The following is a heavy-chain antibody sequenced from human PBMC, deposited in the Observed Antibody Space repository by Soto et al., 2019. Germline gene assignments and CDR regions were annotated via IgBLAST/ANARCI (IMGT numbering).Heavy chain of an antibody. CDR1: GYTYTSYG. CDR2: ISAYNGNT. CDR3: ARHPKNYYDSSGSDAFDI. J-gene: IGHJ3*02. V-gene: IGHV1-18*01. D-gene: IGHD3-22*01. Sequence: ASVKVSCKASGYTYTSYGISWVRQAPGQGLEWMGWISAYNGNTNYAQKLQGRVTMTTDTSTSTAYMELRSLRSDDTAVYYCARHPKNYYDSSGSDAFDIWGQGTMVIVSS.